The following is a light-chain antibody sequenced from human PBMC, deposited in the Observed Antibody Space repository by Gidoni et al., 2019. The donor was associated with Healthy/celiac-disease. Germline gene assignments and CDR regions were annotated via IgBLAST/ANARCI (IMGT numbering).Light chain of an antibody. CDR2: DAS. Sequence: DIHTTQSASSLSASVGDRVTITFQASQDISNSLIWYQQKPGKAPKLLIYDASNLETGVPSRFSGSGSGTDFTFTISSLQPEDIATYYCQHYDNLPLTFGGGTKVEIK. J-gene: IGKJ4*01. CDR1: QDISNS. CDR3: QHYDNLPLT. V-gene: IGKV1-33*01.